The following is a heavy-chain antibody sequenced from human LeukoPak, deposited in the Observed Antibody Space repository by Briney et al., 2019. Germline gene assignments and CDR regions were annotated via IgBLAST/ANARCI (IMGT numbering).Heavy chain of an antibody. CDR3: ASAGHDGIGYKVC. Sequence: SETLSLTCTVSGGSISSYYWSWIRQPPGKGLEWIAYIYYSGTTNYNPSLRSRVTISVDTSKNQFSLKLSSVTAADTAVYYCASAGHDGIGYKVCWGQGTLVTVSS. D-gene: IGHD3-22*01. CDR2: IYYSGTT. J-gene: IGHJ4*02. V-gene: IGHV4-59*12. CDR1: GGSISSYY.